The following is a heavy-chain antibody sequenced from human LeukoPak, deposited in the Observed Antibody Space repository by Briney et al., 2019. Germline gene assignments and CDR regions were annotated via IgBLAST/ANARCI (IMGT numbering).Heavy chain of an antibody. CDR1: GFTFGDYA. CDR3: TRVVDYYDSSGYYYPYYYYYGMDV. J-gene: IGHJ6*02. CDR2: IRSKAYGGTT. Sequence: PGRSLRLSCTASGFTFGDYAMSWVRQAPGKGLEWVGFIRSKAYGGTTEYAASVKGRFTISRDGSKSIAYLQMNSLKTEDTAVYYCTRVVDYYDSSGYYYPYYYYYGMDVWGQGTTVTVSS. D-gene: IGHD3-22*01. V-gene: IGHV3-49*04.